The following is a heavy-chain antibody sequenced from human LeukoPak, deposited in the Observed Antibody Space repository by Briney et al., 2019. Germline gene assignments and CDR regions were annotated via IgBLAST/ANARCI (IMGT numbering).Heavy chain of an antibody. D-gene: IGHD6-19*01. J-gene: IGHJ4*02. V-gene: IGHV4-59*08. CDR1: GGSISSSY. Sequence: PSETLSLTCTASGGSISSSYWSWIRQPPGKGLEWIGYIYYSGSTNYNPSFKSRVAISVDTSKNQFSLKLSSVTAADTAVYYCATWGIAVAGTFDYWGQGTLVTVST. CDR2: IYYSGST. CDR3: ATWGIAVAGTFDY.